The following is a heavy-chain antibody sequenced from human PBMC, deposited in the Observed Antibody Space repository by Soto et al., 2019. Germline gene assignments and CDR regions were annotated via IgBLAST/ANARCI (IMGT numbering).Heavy chain of an antibody. CDR3: AREFSSSAAWFAP. J-gene: IGHJ5*02. CDR2: INPNSGGT. D-gene: IGHD6-25*01. V-gene: IGHV1-2*02. CDR1: GYTFTGDY. Sequence: QVQLVQSGAEVKNPGASVKVSCKASGYTFTGDYIHWVRQAPGQGLEWMGWINPNSGGTNYAQKFKGRVKMSRGRSISTGYMEMSRVNSDDSGVCYCAREFSSSAAWFAPWGQGTRVPVS.